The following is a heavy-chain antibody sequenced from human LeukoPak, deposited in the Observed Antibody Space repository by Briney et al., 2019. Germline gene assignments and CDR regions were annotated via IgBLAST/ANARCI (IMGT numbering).Heavy chain of an antibody. D-gene: IGHD4-11*01. V-gene: IGHV4-59*01. CDR3: ARGAYSNYLSVDY. CDR1: GGSIPSYY. J-gene: IGHJ4*01. Sequence: SETLSLTCAISGGSIPSYYWSWIRQSPGQGLEWIGYLFYSGSTNYNPSLKSRITMSTGTSKNQFSLNVRSVTAADTAVYYCARGAYSNYLSVDYWGHGILVTVSS. CDR2: LFYSGST.